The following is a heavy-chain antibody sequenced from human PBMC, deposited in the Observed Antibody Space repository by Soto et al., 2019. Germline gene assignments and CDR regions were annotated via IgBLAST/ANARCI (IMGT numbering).Heavy chain of an antibody. CDR1: GGSFSGYY. D-gene: IGHD3-10*01. J-gene: IGHJ3*02. V-gene: IGHV4-34*01. CDR3: ARFRPNNRITMVRGRAFDI. CDR2: INHSGST. Sequence: SETLSLTCAVYGGSFSGYYWSCIRQPPGKGLEWIGEINHSGSTNYNPSLKSRVTISVDTSKNQFSLKLSSVTAADTAVYYCARFRPNNRITMVRGRAFDIWGQGTMVTVS.